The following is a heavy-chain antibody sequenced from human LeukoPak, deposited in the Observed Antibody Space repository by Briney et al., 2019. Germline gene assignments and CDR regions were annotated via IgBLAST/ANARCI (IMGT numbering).Heavy chain of an antibody. D-gene: IGHD3-10*01. Sequence: GGSLRLSCAASGFTFRDYYMSWNRQAPGKGLEWVSYISISSSYTNYADSVKGRFTISRDNAKNSLYLQMNSLRAEDTAVYYCARRVVYYSKYYFDYWGQGTLVTVSS. V-gene: IGHV3-11*06. CDR2: ISISSSYT. CDR1: GFTFRDYY. CDR3: ARRVVYYSKYYFDY. J-gene: IGHJ4*02.